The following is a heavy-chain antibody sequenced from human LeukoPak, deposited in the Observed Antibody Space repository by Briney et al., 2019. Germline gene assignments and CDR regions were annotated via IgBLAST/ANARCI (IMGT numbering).Heavy chain of an antibody. Sequence: SETLSLTCAVSGGSISSGGYSWSWIRQPPGKGLEWIWYIFHSGSTYYNPSLKSRVTISVDRSKNQFSLKLSSVTAADTAVYYCASYFYGQQNYYYYYGMDVWGQGTTVTVSS. D-gene: IGHD3-22*01. CDR1: GGSISSGGYS. CDR2: IFHSGST. CDR3: ASYFYGQQNYYYYYGMDV. J-gene: IGHJ6*02. V-gene: IGHV4-30-2*01.